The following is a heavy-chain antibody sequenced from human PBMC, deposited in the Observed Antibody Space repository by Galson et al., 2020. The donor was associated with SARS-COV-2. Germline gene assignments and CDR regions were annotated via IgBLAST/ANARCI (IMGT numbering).Heavy chain of an antibody. CDR1: GVSISSGGYS. Sequence: ASETLSLTCAVSGVSISSGGYSWSWIRQPPGKGLEWIGYIFKSGSTSYNPSLKSRVTMSVDRSENQFSLRLTSVTAADTAVYYCVRAADWGRKYYFDSWGQGILVSVSS. V-gene: IGHV4-30-2*01. J-gene: IGHJ4*02. CDR3: VRAADWGRKYYFDS. D-gene: IGHD7-27*01. CDR2: IFKSGST.